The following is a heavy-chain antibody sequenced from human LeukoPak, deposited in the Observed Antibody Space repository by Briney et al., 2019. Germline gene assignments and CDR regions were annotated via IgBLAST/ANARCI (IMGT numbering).Heavy chain of an antibody. J-gene: IGHJ3*02. CDR1: DGSISSSSYD. D-gene: IGHD1-26*01. CDR2: IYYSGNT. CDR3: ARDTRLSGGSYRVDAFDI. V-gene: IGHV4-39*07. Sequence: SETLSLTCSVSDGSISSSSYDWGWIRQPPGKGLEWIGSIYYSGNTHYNPSLKSRLTISVDRSKNQFSLKLSSVTAADTAVYYCARDTRLSGGSYRVDAFDIWGQGTMVTVSS.